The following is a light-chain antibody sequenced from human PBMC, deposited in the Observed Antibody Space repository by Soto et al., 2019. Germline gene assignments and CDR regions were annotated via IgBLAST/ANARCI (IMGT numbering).Light chain of an antibody. CDR1: QDIRNY. V-gene: IGKV1-27*01. J-gene: IGKJ4*01. CDR3: QKYNDGPFT. CDR2: SAY. Sequence: DIQMTQSPSSLSASVGDRVTITCRASQDIRNYLAWYQQKPGKVPKLLIYSAYNLESGVPSRFSGSRSGTDFTLTISSLQPEDVANYYCQKYNDGPFTFGGGTKVEMK.